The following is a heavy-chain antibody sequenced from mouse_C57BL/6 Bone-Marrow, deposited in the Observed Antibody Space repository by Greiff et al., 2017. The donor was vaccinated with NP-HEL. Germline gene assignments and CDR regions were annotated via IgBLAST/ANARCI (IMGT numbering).Heavy chain of an antibody. Sequence: VQLQQSGPELVKPGASVKISCKASGYTFTDYYMNWVKQSHGKSLEWIGDINPNNGGTSYNQKFKGKATLTVDKSSSTAYMELRSLTSEDSAVYYCARDYYGKYYYAMEYWGQGTSVTVSS. V-gene: IGHV1-26*01. D-gene: IGHD2-1*01. J-gene: IGHJ4*01. CDR2: INPNNGGT. CDR3: ARDYYGKYYYAMEY. CDR1: GYTFTDYY.